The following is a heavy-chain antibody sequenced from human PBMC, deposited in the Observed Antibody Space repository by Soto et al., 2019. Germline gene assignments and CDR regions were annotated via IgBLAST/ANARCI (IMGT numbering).Heavy chain of an antibody. V-gene: IGHV3-23*01. D-gene: IGHD3-22*01. Sequence: GGSLRLSCAASGFTFSSYWMRWVRQAPGKGLVWVSPINGGGANTYYADSVKGRFTISRDNSKNTLHLQMNSLRADDTAVYYCAKGRYFDTCGYFDYWGQRTLVTVSS. CDR2: INGGGANT. CDR1: GFTFSSYW. CDR3: AKGRYFDTCGYFDY. J-gene: IGHJ4*02.